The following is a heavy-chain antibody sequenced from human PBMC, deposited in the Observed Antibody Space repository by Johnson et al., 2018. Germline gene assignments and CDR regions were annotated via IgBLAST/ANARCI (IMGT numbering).Heavy chain of an antibody. CDR1: GGSIRSYY. V-gene: IGHV4-59*01. CDR2: IYYSGRT. CDR3: ARGGDYYHSRGYYYLYGMDG. Sequence: QVQLVESGPGLVKPSETLSLTCTVSGGSIRSYYWNWIRQPPGKGLEWIGYIYYSGRTNYNPSLKSRVTISVDTSKTHFSLKLSSVSAADPAVYYGARGGDYYHSRGYYYLYGMDGWGQGTTVTVSS. D-gene: IGHD3-22*01. J-gene: IGHJ6*02.